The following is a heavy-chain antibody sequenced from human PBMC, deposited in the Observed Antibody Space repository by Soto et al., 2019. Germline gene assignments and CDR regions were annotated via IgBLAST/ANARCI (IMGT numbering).Heavy chain of an antibody. Sequence: TLSLTCTVSGGSISSGGYYWSWIRQHPGKGLEWIGYIYYSGSTNYNPSLKSRVTISVDTSKNRFSLKLSSVTAADTAVYYCARSFRRYFDFDSWGQGTLVTVSS. V-gene: IGHV4-61*08. CDR3: ARSFRRYFDFDS. J-gene: IGHJ4*02. CDR2: IYYSGST. D-gene: IGHD3-9*01. CDR1: GGSISSGGYY.